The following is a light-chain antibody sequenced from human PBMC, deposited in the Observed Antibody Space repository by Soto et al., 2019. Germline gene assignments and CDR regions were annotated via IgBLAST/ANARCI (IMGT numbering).Light chain of an antibody. Sequence: DIQMTQSPSSVSASVGDRVTITCRASQGISSWLAWYQQKPGTAPNLLISAASSLQSGVPSRFSGSGSGTYFLLIISNLQPEDFATYYRQQAHSFPLTFGGGTKVEI. CDR1: QGISSW. CDR3: QQAHSFPLT. V-gene: IGKV1-12*01. CDR2: AAS. J-gene: IGKJ4*01.